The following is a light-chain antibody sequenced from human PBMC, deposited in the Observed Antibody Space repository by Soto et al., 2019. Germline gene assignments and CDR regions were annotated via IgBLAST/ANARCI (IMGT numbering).Light chain of an antibody. Sequence: QSALTQPASVSGSPGQSITISCTGTSSDVGSYNHISWYQQYPDKAPKLMIYDVSKRPSGVPNRFSGSKSGNTASLTISGLQAEDEADYYCCSYAGSSTFYVFGSGTKLTVL. J-gene: IGLJ1*01. CDR2: DVS. CDR3: CSYAGSSTFYV. CDR1: SSDVGSYNH. V-gene: IGLV2-23*02.